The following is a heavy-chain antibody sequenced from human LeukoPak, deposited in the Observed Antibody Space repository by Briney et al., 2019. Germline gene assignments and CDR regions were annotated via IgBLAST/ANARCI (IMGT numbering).Heavy chain of an antibody. Sequence: GGSLRLSCAASGFTFSTYAMSWVRQAPGKGLEWVSAINGIGGSTYYADSVKGRFTISRDDSKNTLYLQMNSLRSEDTAVYYCARDAKAFRITVTTISWFDPWGQGTLVTVSS. J-gene: IGHJ5*02. CDR2: INGIGGST. V-gene: IGHV3-23*01. D-gene: IGHD4-11*01. CDR1: GFTFSTYA. CDR3: ARDAKAFRITVTTISWFDP.